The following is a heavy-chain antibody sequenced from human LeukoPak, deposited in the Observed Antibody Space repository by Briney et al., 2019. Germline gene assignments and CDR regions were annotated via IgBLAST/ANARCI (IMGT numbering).Heavy chain of an antibody. J-gene: IGHJ4*02. CDR1: GGSISSYY. D-gene: IGHD3-10*01. Sequence: PSETLSLTCTVSGGSISSYYWSWIRQPPGKGLEWIGYIYYSGSTNYNPSLKSRVTISVDTSKNQFSLKLSSVTAADTALYYCAKHYMGSSYNHGLDCWGQGTLVTVSS. CDR2: IYYSGST. V-gene: IGHV4-59*08. CDR3: AKHYMGSSYNHGLDC.